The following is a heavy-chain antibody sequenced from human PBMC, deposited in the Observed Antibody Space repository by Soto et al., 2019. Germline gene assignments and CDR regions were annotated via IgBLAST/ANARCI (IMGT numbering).Heavy chain of an antibody. J-gene: IGHJ6*03. CDR2: INHSGST. CDR3: ARNSSWYTGIGIGYYYYYRDV. V-gene: IGHV4-34*01. Sequence: PSETLSLTCAFYGGSFSGYYWSWIRQPPGKGLEWIGEINHSGSTNYNPSLKSRVTISVDTSKNQFSLKLSSVTAADTAVYYCARNSSWYTGIGIGYYYYYRDVGGKGTTVTAPS. D-gene: IGHD6-13*01. CDR1: GGSFSGYY.